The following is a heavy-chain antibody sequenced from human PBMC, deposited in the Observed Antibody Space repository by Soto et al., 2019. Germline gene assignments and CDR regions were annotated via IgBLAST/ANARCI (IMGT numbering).Heavy chain of an antibody. D-gene: IGHD6-19*01. Sequence: QMQLVESGGGVVQPGRSLRLSCAASGFTFSSYGMHWVRQAPGKGLEWVAVIWYDGSNKYYADSVKGRFTISRDNSKNTLYLQMNSLRAEDTAVYYCARDRGIAVAGYFDYWGQGTLVTVSS. J-gene: IGHJ4*02. CDR3: ARDRGIAVAGYFDY. CDR2: IWYDGSNK. CDR1: GFTFSSYG. V-gene: IGHV3-33*01.